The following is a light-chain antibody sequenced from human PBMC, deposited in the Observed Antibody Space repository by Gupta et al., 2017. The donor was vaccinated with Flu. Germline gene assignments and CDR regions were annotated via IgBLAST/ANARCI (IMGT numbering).Light chain of an antibody. J-gene: IGLJ7*01. Sequence: KVTIYCSGSSANIGNNYVSWYQQLPGTTPKLLIYDNNKRPSGIPDRFSGSKSGTSATLGITGLQTGDEADYYCGTWDSRLSAAVFGGGTQLTVL. CDR1: SANIGNNY. V-gene: IGLV1-51*01. CDR2: DNN. CDR3: GTWDSRLSAAV.